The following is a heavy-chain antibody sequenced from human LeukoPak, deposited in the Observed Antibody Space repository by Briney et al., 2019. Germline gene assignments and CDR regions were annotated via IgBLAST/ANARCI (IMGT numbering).Heavy chain of an antibody. V-gene: IGHV4-59*01. D-gene: IGHD6-19*01. CDR2: IYYSGST. CDR3: ARDGAVAGTVAFDI. Sequence: SETLSLTCTVSGGSISSYYWSWIRQPPGKGLEWIGYIYYSGSTNYNPSLKSRVTISVDTSKNQFSLKLSSVTAADTAVYYCARDGAVAGTVAFDIWGQGTVVTVSS. J-gene: IGHJ3*02. CDR1: GGSISSYY.